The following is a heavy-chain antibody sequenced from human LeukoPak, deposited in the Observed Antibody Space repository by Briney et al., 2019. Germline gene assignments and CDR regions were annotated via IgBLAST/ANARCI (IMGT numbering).Heavy chain of an antibody. CDR1: GFTFSSYW. CDR3: ARKNGLDY. CDR2: INGDGSST. Sequence: PGGSLKLSCAASGFTFSSYWMHWVRQAPGKGLVWVSRINGDGSSTAYADSVKGRFTISRDNAKNSLYLQMNSLRAEDTAVYYCARKNGLDYWGQGTLVSVSS. J-gene: IGHJ4*02. V-gene: IGHV3-74*01.